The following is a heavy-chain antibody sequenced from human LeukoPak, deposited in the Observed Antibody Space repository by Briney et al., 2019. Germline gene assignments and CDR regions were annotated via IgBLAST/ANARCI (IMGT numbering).Heavy chain of an antibody. J-gene: IGHJ4*02. Sequence: GGSLRLSCVASGFTFSNYAMSWVRQAPGKGLEWVANIKQDGSQKYYVDSVKGRFTISRDNAKNSLYLQMNSLRAEDTAVYYCARVEGPWGQGTLVTVSS. CDR2: IKQDGSQK. CDR1: GFTFSNYA. CDR3: ARVEGP. V-gene: IGHV3-7*03.